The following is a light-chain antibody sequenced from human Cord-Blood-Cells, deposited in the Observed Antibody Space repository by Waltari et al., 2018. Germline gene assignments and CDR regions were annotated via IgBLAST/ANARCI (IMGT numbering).Light chain of an antibody. J-gene: IGLJ3*02. V-gene: IGLV3-21*04. Sequence: SYVLTQPPSVSVAPGKTARITCGGNNIGSKSVHWYQQKPGQAPVLVIYCDSDRPSGIPRRFSGSNSGNTATLTISGVEAGDEADYYCQVWDSSSDHPVFGGGTKLTVL. CDR3: QVWDSSSDHPV. CDR2: CDS. CDR1: NIGSKS.